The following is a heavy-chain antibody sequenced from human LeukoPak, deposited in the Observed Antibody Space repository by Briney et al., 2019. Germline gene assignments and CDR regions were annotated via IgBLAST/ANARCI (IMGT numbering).Heavy chain of an antibody. J-gene: IGHJ3*02. CDR3: ARWNGSPVMALDM. D-gene: IGHD1-1*01. CDR1: GFTFSSYG. Sequence: SGRSLRLSCAASGFTFSSYGMHWVRQAPGKGLEWVALIWYDGSKKYYVDHVEGRFTISRDNSKNTVSLQMNSLRAEDTAVYYCARWNGSPVMALDMWGQGTMVTVSS. CDR2: IWYDGSKK. V-gene: IGHV3-33*08.